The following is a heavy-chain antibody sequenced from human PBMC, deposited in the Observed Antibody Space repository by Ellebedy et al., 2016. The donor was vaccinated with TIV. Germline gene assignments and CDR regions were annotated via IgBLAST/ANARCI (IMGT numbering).Heavy chain of an antibody. J-gene: IGHJ2*01. CDR3: AKGLTGDRGGWGWYFDL. D-gene: IGHD7-27*01. CDR1: GFTFSTYG. V-gene: IGHV3-23*01. Sequence: GESLKISCEASGFTFSTYGMNWVRQAPGKGLEWVSGSRTSGSSTYYADSVKGRFTMSRDNFKNTLNLQMNSLRVEDTAVNYCAKGLTGDRGGWGWYFDLWGRGTLVTVSS. CDR2: SRTSGSST.